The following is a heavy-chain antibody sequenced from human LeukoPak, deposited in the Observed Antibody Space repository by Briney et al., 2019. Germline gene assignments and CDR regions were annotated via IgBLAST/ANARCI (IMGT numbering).Heavy chain of an antibody. Sequence: PGGSLRLSCAASGFTVSQNDMSWVRQAPGRWLEWGSLIYADGSTHYADSVKVLFTISRHNSKNTVYLEMNSLRPEDTAVYYCARDRAGTKAWVEFDPWGQGTLVTVSS. J-gene: IGHJ5*02. CDR1: GFTVSQND. V-gene: IGHV3-53*04. CDR2: IYADGST. CDR3: ARDRAGTKAWVEFDP. D-gene: IGHD3-10*01.